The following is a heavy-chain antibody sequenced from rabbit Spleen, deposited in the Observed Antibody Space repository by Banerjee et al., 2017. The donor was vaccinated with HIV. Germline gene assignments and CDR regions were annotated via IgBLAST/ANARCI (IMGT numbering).Heavy chain of an antibody. CDR1: GFDFSNYG. CDR2: IYTADGDT. D-gene: IGHD1-1*01. CDR3: ASGNSDDRLKL. J-gene: IGHJ3*01. V-gene: IGHV1S40*01. Sequence: QSLEESGGGLVQPGGSLKLSCKASGFDFSNYGVTWFRQAPGKGLEWIAFIYTADGDTFFPNWAKGRFTISKTSSTTVTLQMTSLTAADTVTYFCASGNSDDRLKLWGQGTLVTVS.